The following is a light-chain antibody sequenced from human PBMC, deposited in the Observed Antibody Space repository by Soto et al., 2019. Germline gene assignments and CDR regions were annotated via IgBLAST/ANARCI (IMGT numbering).Light chain of an antibody. CDR2: GAS. CDR3: QQYGSSPTIT. Sequence: IVLTQSPCALSLSPGERATLSCRASQSVSSSYLAWYQQKPGQAPRLLIYGASSRATGIPDRFSGSGSGTDFTLTISRLEPEDFAVYYCQQYGSSPTITFGQGARLEIK. V-gene: IGKV3-20*01. CDR1: QSVSSSY. J-gene: IGKJ5*01.